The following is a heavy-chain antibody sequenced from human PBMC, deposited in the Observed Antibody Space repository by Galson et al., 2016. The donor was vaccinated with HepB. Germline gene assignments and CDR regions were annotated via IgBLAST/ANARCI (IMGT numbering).Heavy chain of an antibody. Sequence: QSGAEVKRTGESLRISCQTSGYKFDSRVITWVRQVPGKGLEWIGEVDPSDSETNSIPSLRGRVVFSVDKSINVAYVQWTTVETSDTAIFYCAIGVDADFDYWGQGTPVTVFS. CDR2: VDPSDSET. CDR1: GYKFDSRV. V-gene: IGHV5-10-1*01. CDR3: AIGVDADFDY. D-gene: IGHD5-12*01. J-gene: IGHJ4*02.